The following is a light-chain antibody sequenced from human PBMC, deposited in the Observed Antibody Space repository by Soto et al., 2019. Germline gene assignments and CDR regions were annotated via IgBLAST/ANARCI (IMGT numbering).Light chain of an antibody. J-gene: IGKJ5*01. Sequence: EIVLTHFPGTLSLSPWEIATLSCRASQSVTSNSLAWYQQKVGRAPRVLIYGASNRATGIPDRFSGSGSGTDFTLTITRLEPEDFAVYYCQQYGSSPRTFGQGTRLEIK. CDR2: GAS. CDR3: QQYGSSPRT. V-gene: IGKV3-20*01. CDR1: QSVTSNS.